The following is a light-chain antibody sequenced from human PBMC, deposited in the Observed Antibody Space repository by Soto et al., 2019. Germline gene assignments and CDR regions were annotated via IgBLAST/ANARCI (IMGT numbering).Light chain of an antibody. CDR3: QQRSNWPRT. V-gene: IGKV3-11*01. Sequence: TQSPSTLSASVGDRVTFTCRASQSVNSYLAWYQQKPGQAPRLLIYDASDRATGIPARFSGSGSGTDFTLTISSLEPEDFAVYYCQQRSNWPRTFGQGTKVEIK. J-gene: IGKJ1*01. CDR2: DAS. CDR1: QSVNSY.